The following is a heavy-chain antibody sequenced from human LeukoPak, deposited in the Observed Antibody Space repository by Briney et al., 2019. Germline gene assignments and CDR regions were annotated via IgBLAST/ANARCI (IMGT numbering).Heavy chain of an antibody. CDR2: ISGSGGST. Sequence: GGTLRLSCAASGFTFSSYGMSWVRQAPGKGLEWVSAISGSGGSTYYADSVKGRFTISRDNSKNTLYLQMNSLRAEDTAVYYCAKDRALIVVVRNAFDIWGQGTMVTVSS. CDR3: AKDRALIVVVRNAFDI. V-gene: IGHV3-23*01. D-gene: IGHD2-2*01. J-gene: IGHJ3*02. CDR1: GFTFSSYG.